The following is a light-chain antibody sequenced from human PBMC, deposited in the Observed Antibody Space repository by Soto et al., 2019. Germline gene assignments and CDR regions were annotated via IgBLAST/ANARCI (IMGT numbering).Light chain of an antibody. CDR2: KAS. J-gene: IGKJ5*01. V-gene: IGKV1-5*03. CDR1: QTISSW. CDR3: QQEYNLPIT. Sequence: DIQMTQSPSTLSGSVGDRVTITCRASQTISSWLAWYQKKPGKAPKLLIYKASTLKSGVPSRFSGSGSGTEFTLTISSLQPDEGAVYYGQQEYNLPITFGQGTRLEIK.